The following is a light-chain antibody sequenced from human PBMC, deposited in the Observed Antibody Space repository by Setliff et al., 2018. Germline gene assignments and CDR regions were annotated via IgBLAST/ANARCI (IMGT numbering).Light chain of an antibody. CDR3: CSFTGTSDD. CDR1: SSDVGRYNW. J-gene: IGLJ1*01. CDR2: DVT. V-gene: IGLV2-11*01. Sequence: QSALTQPRSVSGSPGQSVTISCSGTSSDVGRYNWVSWYQQYPGKAPKLMIYDVTKRPSGVPDRFSGSKSGNTASLTISGLQGEDEADYYCCSFTGTSDDFGTGTKVTVL.